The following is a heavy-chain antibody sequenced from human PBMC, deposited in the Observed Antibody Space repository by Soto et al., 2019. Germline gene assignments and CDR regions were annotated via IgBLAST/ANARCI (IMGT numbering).Heavy chain of an antibody. CDR3: AVGGGSGPSVDWFDP. J-gene: IGHJ5*02. D-gene: IGHD2-15*01. CDR2: FDPEDGET. Sequence: ASVKVSCKVSGYNLTELSMHWVRQAPGKGLEWMGGFDPEDGETIYAQKFKGRVTMTEDTSTDTAYMEVSSLRSEDTAVYYCAVGGGSGPSVDWFDPWGQGTLVTVSS. V-gene: IGHV1-24*01. CDR1: GYNLTELS.